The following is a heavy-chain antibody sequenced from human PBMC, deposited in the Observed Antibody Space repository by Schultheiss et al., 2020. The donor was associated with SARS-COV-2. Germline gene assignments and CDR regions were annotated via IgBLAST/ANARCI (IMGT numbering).Heavy chain of an antibody. D-gene: IGHD2-2*01. CDR3: AREVYQPGGAWYYYYGMDV. V-gene: IGHV4-59*01. J-gene: IGHJ6*02. CDR2: IYYSGNT. CDR1: GGSISSYY. Sequence: SETLSLTCTVSGGSISSYYWNWVRQSPGKGLEWIGYIYYSGNTKYNPSLKSRVTISVDTSKNQFSLKLSSVTAADTAVYYCAREVYQPGGAWYYYYGMDVWGQGTTVTVSS.